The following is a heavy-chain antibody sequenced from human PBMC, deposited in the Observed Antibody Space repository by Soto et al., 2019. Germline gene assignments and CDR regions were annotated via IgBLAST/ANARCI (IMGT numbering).Heavy chain of an antibody. CDR3: ARGWGLDP. D-gene: IGHD1-26*01. J-gene: IGHJ5*02. Sequence: EVQLVESGGGLVQPGGSLRLSCAAAGFTFNSYWMTWVRQAPGKGLEWVANIKQDGSEKYYVDSVKGRFTISRDNAKNSLYLQMNSLRAEDTDVYYCARGWGLDPWGQGNLVNVSS. CDR2: IKQDGSEK. V-gene: IGHV3-7*04. CDR1: GFTFNSYW.